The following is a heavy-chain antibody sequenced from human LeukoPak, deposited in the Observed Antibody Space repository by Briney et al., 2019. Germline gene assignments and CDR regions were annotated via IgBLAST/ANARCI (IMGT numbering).Heavy chain of an antibody. CDR1: GYTFTNYD. V-gene: IGHV1-8*01. CDR3: ARGLGLTYYDFWSGYYTSGKIYGMDV. CDR2: MNPNSGNT. Sequence: ASVKVSCKASGYTFTNYDINWVRQATGQGLGWMGWMNPNSGNTGYAQKFQGRVTMTRNTSISTAYMELSSLRSEDTAVYYCARGLGLTYYDFWSGYYTSGKIYGMDVWGQGTTVTVSS. D-gene: IGHD3-3*01. J-gene: IGHJ6*02.